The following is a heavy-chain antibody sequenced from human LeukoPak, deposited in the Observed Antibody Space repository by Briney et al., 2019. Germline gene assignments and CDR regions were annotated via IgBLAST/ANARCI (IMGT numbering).Heavy chain of an antibody. CDR3: ARGFSSSWGVFDY. J-gene: IGHJ4*02. CDR2: IYSGGST. D-gene: IGHD6-13*01. Sequence: GGSLRLSCAASGFTVSSNHMSWVRQAPGKGLEWVSVIYSGGSTYYADSVEGRFTISRDNSKDTLYLQMNSLRAEDTAVYYCARGFSSSWGVFDYWGQGTLVTVSS. V-gene: IGHV3-53*01. CDR1: GFTVSSNH.